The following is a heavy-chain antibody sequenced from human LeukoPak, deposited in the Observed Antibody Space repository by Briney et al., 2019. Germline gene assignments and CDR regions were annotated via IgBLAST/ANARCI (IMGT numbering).Heavy chain of an antibody. CDR1: GFTFDDYA. J-gene: IGHJ4*02. CDR3: AKAPSFYSSGWYYFDY. CDR2: ISGSGGST. V-gene: IGHV3-23*01. Sequence: PGGSLRLSCAASGFTFDDYAMTWVRQAPGKGLEWVSAISGSGGSTYYADSVKGRFTISRDNSKNTLYLQMNSLRAEDTAVYYCAKAPSFYSSGWYYFDYWGQGTLVTVSS. D-gene: IGHD6-19*01.